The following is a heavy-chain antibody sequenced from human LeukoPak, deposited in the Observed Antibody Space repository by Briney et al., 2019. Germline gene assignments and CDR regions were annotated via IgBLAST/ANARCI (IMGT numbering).Heavy chain of an antibody. CDR1: WGCFCVFY. J-gene: IGHJ5*02. Sequence: PSPTPSPTSAVYWGCFCVFYFSCIRPPPPKGRGWIGKIIPGGRTDYNPSHKSRLTMSVDTSKNHYSLRLRSVTAADTAVYYCARVPNGYNWFDTWGQGTLVTVSS. D-gene: IGHD4-17*01. CDR3: ARVPNGYNWFDT. CDR2: IIPGGRT. V-gene: IGHV4-34*12.